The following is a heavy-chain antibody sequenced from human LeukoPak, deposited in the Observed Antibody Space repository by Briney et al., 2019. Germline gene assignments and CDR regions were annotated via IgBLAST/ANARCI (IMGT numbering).Heavy chain of an antibody. CDR3: ASPYYYGSGSYREYYFDY. D-gene: IGHD3-10*01. CDR1: GFTFSTYS. V-gene: IGHV3-21*01. CDR2: IDNSSSYI. J-gene: IGHJ4*02. Sequence: GGSLRLSCAASGFTFSTYSMNWVRQAPGKGLEWVSSIDNSSSYIFYADSLKGRFTISRDNAKNSLYLQMNSLRAEDTAVYYCASPYYYGSGSYREYYFDYWGQGTLVTVSS.